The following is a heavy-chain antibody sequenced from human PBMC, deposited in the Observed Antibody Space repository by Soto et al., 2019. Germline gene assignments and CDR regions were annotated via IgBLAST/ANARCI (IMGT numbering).Heavy chain of an antibody. CDR3: ARGGSGYTWFNEF. J-gene: IGHJ4*02. D-gene: IGHD3-22*01. CDR1: GYSVSDYF. V-gene: IGHV1-2*02. CDR2: INPKTAAT. Sequence: QVQLVQSGAEVKKSGASVKVSCKASGYSVSDYFIQWVRQAPGQGLEWVAWINPKTAATNYAKKFQGRVSLTWDTSFSTAYMELTRLRPDDTAVYYCARGGSGYTWFNEFWGQGTLVTVSS.